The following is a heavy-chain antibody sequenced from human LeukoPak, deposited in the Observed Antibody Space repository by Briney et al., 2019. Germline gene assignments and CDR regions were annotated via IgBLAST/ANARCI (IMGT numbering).Heavy chain of an antibody. CDR2: ITPTYGLV. CDR1: GGTFSKYA. J-gene: IGHJ4*02. V-gene: IGHV1-69*17. Sequence: ASVKVSCKASGGTFSKYAVSWVRQAPGQGLEWMGGITPTYGLVHYAQKFQGRVTLTTDTSTGTADLEMNSLTFEDTAVYYCATGTNGLYGSNRFQGYFDDWGQGTLVTVLS. CDR3: ATGTNGLYGSNRFQGYFDD. D-gene: IGHD6-13*01.